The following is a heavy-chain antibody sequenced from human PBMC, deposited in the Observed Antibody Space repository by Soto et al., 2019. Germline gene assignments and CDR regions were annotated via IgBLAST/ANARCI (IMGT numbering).Heavy chain of an antibody. CDR3: ASIYCTTTTCDSWFDP. J-gene: IGHJ5*02. CDR2: VDPRDSYV. Sequence: GESLKISCTGFGYTFTTFLISWVRQMPGKGLECLGRVDPRDSYVTYNPSFEGHVTISADKSISTAYLQWGSLKASDTAMYFCASIYCTTTTCDSWFDPWGQGTLVTVYS. V-gene: IGHV5-10-1*01. CDR1: GYTFTTFL. D-gene: IGHD2-8*01.